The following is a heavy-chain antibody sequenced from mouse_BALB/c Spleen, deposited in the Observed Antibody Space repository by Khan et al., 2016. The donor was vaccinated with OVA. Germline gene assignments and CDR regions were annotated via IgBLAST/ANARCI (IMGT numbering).Heavy chain of an antibody. CDR1: GYTFTSYD. V-gene: IGHV1-85*01. Sequence: QVQLQQSGAELVKPGASVKLSCKASGYTFTSYDMNWVRQRPEQGLEWLGWIFPGDGSTKYNEKFKGQATLTTDNSSSTAYMPLSRLTSEDSAVEFCARGGYEGFAYWGQGNLVTVSA. CDR2: IFPGDGST. CDR3: ARGGYEGFAY. J-gene: IGHJ3*01. D-gene: IGHD2-14*01.